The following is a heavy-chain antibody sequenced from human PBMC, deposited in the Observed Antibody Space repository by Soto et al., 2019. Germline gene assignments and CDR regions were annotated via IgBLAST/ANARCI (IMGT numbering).Heavy chain of an antibody. V-gene: IGHV4-59*08. Sequence: PSETLSLTCTVSGGSIISYYWSWIRQPPGKGLEWIGYIYYSGSTNYNPSLKSRVTISVDTSKNQFSLKLSSVTAADTAVYYCASLYYDILTGYYGPFDYWGQGTLVTVSS. CDR3: ASLYYDILTGYYGPFDY. CDR2: IYYSGST. J-gene: IGHJ4*02. D-gene: IGHD3-9*01. CDR1: GGSIISYY.